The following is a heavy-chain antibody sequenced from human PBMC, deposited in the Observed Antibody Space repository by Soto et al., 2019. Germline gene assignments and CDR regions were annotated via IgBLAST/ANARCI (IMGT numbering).Heavy chain of an antibody. CDR3: VSQRTTVITQAYFDS. J-gene: IGHJ4*02. Sequence: SETLSLTCTVSGGSINSRSHYWAWIRQPPGKGLEWIGSIYYRGTTYYNPSLKSRVTISVATSTNKFSLNLNSVTASDTAVYFCVSQRTTVITQAYFDSWGPGAMVTV. CDR2: IYYRGTT. D-gene: IGHD4-4*01. V-gene: IGHV4-39*01. CDR1: GGSINSRSHY.